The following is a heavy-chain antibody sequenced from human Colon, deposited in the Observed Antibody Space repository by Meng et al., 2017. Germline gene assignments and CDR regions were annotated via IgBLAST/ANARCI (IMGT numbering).Heavy chain of an antibody. CDR1: NGSINSADYY. Sequence: QVQLQESGPGLVKPSQTLSLTCTISNGSINSADYYWNWIRQPPGKGPEWLGSIHSSGNTYYTPSLKSRLAMSLDTSKNQFSLRLTSVTAADTAVYYCARNPVIPDARTFDFWGQGALVTVSS. CDR3: ARNPVIPDARTFDF. V-gene: IGHV4-30-4*01. CDR2: IHSSGNT. J-gene: IGHJ4*02. D-gene: IGHD2-2*01.